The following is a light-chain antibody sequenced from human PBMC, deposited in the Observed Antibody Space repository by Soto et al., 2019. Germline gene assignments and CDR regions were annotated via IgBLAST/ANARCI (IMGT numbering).Light chain of an antibody. CDR3: QQTRSYPST. CDR2: AAS. J-gene: IGKJ4*01. Sequence: LTQSPSSLSASVGDSVTIPCRASQDISLYLARYQQRPGKAPNLLIYAASSLQSGVPSRFSGRGSGTDFTLTIYSLQAEDFATYYCQQTRSYPSTFAGGTNVDIK. CDR1: QDISLY. V-gene: IGKV1-9*01.